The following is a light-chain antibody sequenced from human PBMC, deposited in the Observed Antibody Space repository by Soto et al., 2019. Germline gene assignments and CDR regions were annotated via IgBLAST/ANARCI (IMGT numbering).Light chain of an antibody. J-gene: IGKJ5*01. CDR1: QSISRW. CDR2: EAS. CDR3: QQSFSKFLYT. Sequence: DIQITQSPATLSASVGDRVTITCRASQSISRWLTWYQQKPGKAPKLLIYEASSLESAVPSRFSGSGSGTDFTLTISSLQPEDFATYYCQQSFSKFLYTFGQGTRLEIK. V-gene: IGKV1-5*01.